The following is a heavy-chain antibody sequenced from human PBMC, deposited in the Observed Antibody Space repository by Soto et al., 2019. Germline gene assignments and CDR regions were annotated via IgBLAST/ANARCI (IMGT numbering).Heavy chain of an antibody. J-gene: IGHJ6*03. CDR1: GGSISSYY. V-gene: IGHV4-59*08. D-gene: IGHD3-3*01. CDR3: ARHLHYVWSGYYRYYYYYMDV. CDR2: IYYIGST. Sequence: SETLSLTCTVSGGSISSYYWSWIRQPPGKGLECIGFIYYIGSTIYNPSLKSRVTLSVDTSKNQFSLKLSFVTAADTAVYYCARHLHYVWSGYYRYYYYYMDVWGKGTTVTVSS.